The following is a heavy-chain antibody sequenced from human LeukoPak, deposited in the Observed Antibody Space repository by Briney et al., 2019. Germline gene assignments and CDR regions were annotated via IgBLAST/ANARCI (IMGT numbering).Heavy chain of an antibody. CDR2: ISYDGSNK. Sequence: GGSLRLSCAASGFIFSSYTMHWVRQAPGKGLEWVALISYDGSNKYYADNVKGRFTISRDNSKNTLYVQMNSLRGEDTAVYYCARRAATGSNALDYWGQGTLVTVSS. V-gene: IGHV3-30-3*01. J-gene: IGHJ4*02. CDR1: GFIFSSYT. D-gene: IGHD6-13*01. CDR3: ARRAATGSNALDY.